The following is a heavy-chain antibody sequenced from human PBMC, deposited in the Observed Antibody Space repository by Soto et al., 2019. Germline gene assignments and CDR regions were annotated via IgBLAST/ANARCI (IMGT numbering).Heavy chain of an antibody. J-gene: IGHJ6*02. CDR3: ARETYSSSWSYYYYGMDV. CDR2: IYYSGST. Sequence: QVQPQESGPGLVKPSGTLSLTCAVSGGSISSSNWWSWVRQPPGKGLEWIGEIYYSGSTYYNPSLKSRVTISVDTSKNQFSLKLSSVTAADTAVYYCARETYSSSWSYYYYGMDVWGQGTTVTVSS. CDR1: GGSISSSNW. V-gene: IGHV4-4*02. D-gene: IGHD6-13*01.